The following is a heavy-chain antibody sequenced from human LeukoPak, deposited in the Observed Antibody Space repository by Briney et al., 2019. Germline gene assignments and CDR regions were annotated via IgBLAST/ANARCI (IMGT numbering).Heavy chain of an antibody. CDR2: NPNSGGT. Sequence: GASVKISCKASGYTFASYYMHWVRQAPGQGLEWINPNSGGTNYAQKFQGRVTMTRDTSISTAYMELSRLISDDSAVHYCARDGDIYVGNNYGSPESAWIDPWGQGTLVTVSS. V-gene: IGHV1-2*02. CDR1: GYTFASYY. D-gene: IGHD5-18*01. CDR3: ARDGDIYVGNNYGSPESAWIDP. J-gene: IGHJ5*02.